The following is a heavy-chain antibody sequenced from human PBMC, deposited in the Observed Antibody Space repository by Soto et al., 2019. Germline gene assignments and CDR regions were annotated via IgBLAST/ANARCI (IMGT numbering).Heavy chain of an antibody. CDR3: ARSQGSSTSLEIYYYYYYGMDV. J-gene: IGHJ6*02. CDR2: IIPISGTA. Sequence: QVQLVQFGAEVKKPGSSVKVSCKASGGTFSSYAISWVRQAPGQGLEWMGGIIPISGTANYAQKFQGRVTITADESTSTAYMGLSSLRSEDTAVYYCARSQGSSTSLEIYYYYYYGMDVWGQGTTVTVSS. CDR1: GGTFSSYA. V-gene: IGHV1-69*01. D-gene: IGHD2-2*01.